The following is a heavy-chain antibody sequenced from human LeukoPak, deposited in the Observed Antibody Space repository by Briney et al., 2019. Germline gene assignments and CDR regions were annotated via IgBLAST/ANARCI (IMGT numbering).Heavy chain of an antibody. CDR2: ISSSSIYI. D-gene: IGHD1-1*01. CDR1: GFTLSSYS. J-gene: IGHJ3*01. Sequence: GGSLRLSCAASGFTLSSYSMKWVRQAPGKGLEWVSSISSSSIYIYYADSVKGRFTISRDNAKNSLYLQMNSLRAEDTAVYYCARGPGGAFDFWGQGTMVTVSS. CDR3: ARGPGGAFDF. V-gene: IGHV3-21*01.